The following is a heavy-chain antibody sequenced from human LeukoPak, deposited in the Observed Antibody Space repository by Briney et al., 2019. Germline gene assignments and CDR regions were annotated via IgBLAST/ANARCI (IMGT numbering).Heavy chain of an antibody. V-gene: IGHV3-30*18. CDR3: AKDNSGSSTGGYYFDS. J-gene: IGHJ4*02. CDR2: ISYDGINK. CDR1: GFTFSSYG. D-gene: IGHD1-26*01. Sequence: GGSLRLSCAASGFTFSSYGMHWVRQAPGKGLEWVAVISYDGINKYYADSVKGRFAISRDNSKNTLYLQMNSLRAEDTAVYYCAKDNSGSSTGGYYFDSWGQGTLVTVSS.